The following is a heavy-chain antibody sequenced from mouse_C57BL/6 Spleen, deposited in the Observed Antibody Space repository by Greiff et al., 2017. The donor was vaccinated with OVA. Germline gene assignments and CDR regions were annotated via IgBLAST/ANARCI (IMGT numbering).Heavy chain of an antibody. CDR1: GYTFTSYW. CDR3: ARGYSKAYVDY. Sequence: VQLQQPGAELVKPGASVKLSCKASGYTFTSYWMQWVKQRPGQGLEWIGEIDPSDSYTNYNQKFKGKATLTVHTSSSPAYMQLSSLTSEDSAVYYDARGYSKAYVDYWGQGTTLTVSS. J-gene: IGHJ2*01. CDR2: IDPSDSYT. D-gene: IGHD2-5*01. V-gene: IGHV1-50*01.